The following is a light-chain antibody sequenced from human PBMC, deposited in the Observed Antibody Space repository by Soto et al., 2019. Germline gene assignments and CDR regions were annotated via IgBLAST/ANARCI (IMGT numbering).Light chain of an antibody. V-gene: IGKV1-5*01. CDR2: GAS. Sequence: DIQLTQSPPTLSACVGDRVTITCRASQSIRYYLAWYQQMPGKAPKLLIYGASSLQSGVPSRFSGSGSGTEFTLTISSLQPDDFATYFCQHHNSYSQTFGQGTKVDIK. CDR1: QSIRYY. CDR3: QHHNSYSQT. J-gene: IGKJ1*01.